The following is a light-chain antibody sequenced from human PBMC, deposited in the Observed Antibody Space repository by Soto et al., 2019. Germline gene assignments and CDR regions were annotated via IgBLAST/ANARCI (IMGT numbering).Light chain of an antibody. CDR2: AAS. V-gene: IGKV1-39*01. CDR3: QQSYSTPIT. J-gene: IGKJ5*01. Sequence: DIQMTQSPSSLSASVRDIVTITCRASQSISSYLNWYQQKPGKAPKLLIYAASSLQSGVPSRFSGSGSGTDFTLTISSLQPEDFATYYCQQSYSTPITFGQGTRLEIK. CDR1: QSISSY.